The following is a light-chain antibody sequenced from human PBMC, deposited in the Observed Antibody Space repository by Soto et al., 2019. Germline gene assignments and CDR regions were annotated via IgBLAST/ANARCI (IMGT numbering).Light chain of an antibody. CDR3: ASWDESLNGPV. J-gene: IGLJ1*01. CDR1: SSNVGGNP. V-gene: IGLV1-44*01. Sequence: QSVLTQPPSASGTPGQRVTISCSGSSSNVGGNPVNWYQHVPTTAPKLLIYTNTQRPSGVPDRFSGSKSGTSASLAISGLQSADEADYYCASWDESLNGPVFGTGTKVTVL. CDR2: TNT.